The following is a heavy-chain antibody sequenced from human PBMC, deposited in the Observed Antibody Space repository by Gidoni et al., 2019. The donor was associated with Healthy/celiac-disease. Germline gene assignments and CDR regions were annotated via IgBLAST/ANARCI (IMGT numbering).Heavy chain of an antibody. CDR3: AAVGPGWELLH. CDR1: GFTFTSSA. V-gene: IGHV1-58*02. Sequence: HMPLVQSGPEVKKPGTSVKVSCQASGFTFTSSAMQWVRQARGQRLEWIGWIVVGSGNKNYAQKYQERVTITRDMATSTAYMELSSLRYEDTAVYYCAAVGPGWELLHWGQGTLVTVSS. J-gene: IGHJ4*02. CDR2: IVVGSGNK. D-gene: IGHD1-26*01.